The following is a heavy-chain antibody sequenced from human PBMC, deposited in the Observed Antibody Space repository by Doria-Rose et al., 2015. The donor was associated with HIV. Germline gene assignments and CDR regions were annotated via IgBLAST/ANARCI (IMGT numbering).Heavy chain of an antibody. CDR1: GVSLSSPGMG. V-gene: IGHV2-26*01. J-gene: IGHJ4*02. D-gene: IGHD6-13*01. CDR3: ARIKSSRWYHKYYFDF. CDR2: IFSDDER. Sequence: SGPVLVKPTETLTLTCTVSGVSLSSPGMGVSWIRQPPGKALEWLGNIFSDDERSYTTSLQSRLTISRGTSKSQVVLTMTDMDPVDTATYYCARIKSSRWYHKYYFDFWGQGTLVIVSA.